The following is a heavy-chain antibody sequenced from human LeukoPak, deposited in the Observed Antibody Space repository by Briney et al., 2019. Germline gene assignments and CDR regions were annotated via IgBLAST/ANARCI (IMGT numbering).Heavy chain of an antibody. D-gene: IGHD7-27*01. V-gene: IGHV4-4*02. J-gene: IGHJ4*02. CDR3: GRDNWGSVDY. CDR1: GGSISSSNW. Sequence: SGTLSLTCAVSGGSISSSNWWSWVRQPPGKGLEWIGEIYHSGSTNYNPSLKSRVTISVDTSKNQFSLKLNSVTAADTAVYYCGRDNWGSVDYWGQGTLVTVSS. CDR2: IYHSGST.